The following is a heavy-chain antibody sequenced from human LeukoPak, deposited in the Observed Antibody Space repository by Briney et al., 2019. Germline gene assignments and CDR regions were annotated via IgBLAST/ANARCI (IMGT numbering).Heavy chain of an antibody. V-gene: IGHV1-2*02. J-gene: IGHJ4*02. CDR2: INPNSGGT. D-gene: IGHD3-22*01. CDR3: ARDRRYYDSSGYLSLYDY. CDR1: GYTFTGYY. Sequence: ASVKVSCKASGYTFTGYYMHWVRQAPEQGLEWMGWINPNSGGTNYAQKFQGRVTMTRDTSISTAYMELSRLRSDDTAVYYCARDRRYYDSSGYLSLYDYWGQGTLVTVSS.